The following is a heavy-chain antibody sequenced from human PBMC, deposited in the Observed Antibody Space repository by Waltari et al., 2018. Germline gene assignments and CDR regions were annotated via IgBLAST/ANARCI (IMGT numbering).Heavy chain of an antibody. V-gene: IGHV1-69*05. CDR3: ARSPYYYGSGSYPGGDY. Sequence: QVQLVQSGAEVKKPGSSVKVSCKASGGTFSSYAISWVRQAPGQGLEWMGGIIPIFGTANYAQKFQGRVTITTDESTSTAYMELSSLRSEDTAVDYCARSPYYYGSGSYPGGDYWGQGTLVTVSS. D-gene: IGHD3-10*01. CDR2: IIPIFGTA. CDR1: GGTFSSYA. J-gene: IGHJ4*02.